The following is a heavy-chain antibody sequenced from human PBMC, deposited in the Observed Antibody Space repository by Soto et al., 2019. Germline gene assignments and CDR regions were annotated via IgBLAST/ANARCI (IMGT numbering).Heavy chain of an antibody. D-gene: IGHD3-16*01. J-gene: IGHJ4*02. CDR2: IIPFFGTA. V-gene: IGHV1-69*13. CDR3: ARTAPMDAGDKYYYDF. CDR1: GGTFSTFG. Sequence: SVKVSCKTSGGTFSTFGISWVRQAPGQGLEWMGGIIPFFGTAEYSQKFEDRITITADESTNTVYMDLRSLTSEDTAIYYCARTAPMDAGDKYYYDFWGQGALVTVSS.